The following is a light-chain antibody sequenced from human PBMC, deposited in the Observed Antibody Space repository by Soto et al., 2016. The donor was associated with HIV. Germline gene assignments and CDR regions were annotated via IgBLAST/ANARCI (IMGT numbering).Light chain of an antibody. J-gene: IGKJ4*01. Sequence: DIQMTQSPSSVSASVGDRVTITCRASQDTINWLVWYQQKPGKAPKLLIYTASTLQSGIPSRFSGTGSGTNFTLTISSLQPEDFATYYCQQANSFPLTFGGGTKVEIK. CDR1: QDTINW. CDR2: TAS. CDR3: QQANSFPLT. V-gene: IGKV1-12*01.